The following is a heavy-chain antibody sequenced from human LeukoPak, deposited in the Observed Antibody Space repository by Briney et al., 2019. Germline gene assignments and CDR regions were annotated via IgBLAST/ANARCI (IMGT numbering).Heavy chain of an antibody. V-gene: IGHV4-30-4*08. CDR3: ARTHSDCSSTSCYSVANYYFDY. J-gene: IGHJ4*02. CDR2: IYYSGSP. Sequence: SQTLSLTCTVSGGSISSGDYYWSWIRQPPGKGLEWIGYIYYSGSPYYNPSLKSRVTISVDTSKNQFSLKLSSVTAADTAVYYCARTHSDCSSTSCYSVANYYFDYWGQGTLVTVSS. D-gene: IGHD2-2*01. CDR1: GGSISSGDYY.